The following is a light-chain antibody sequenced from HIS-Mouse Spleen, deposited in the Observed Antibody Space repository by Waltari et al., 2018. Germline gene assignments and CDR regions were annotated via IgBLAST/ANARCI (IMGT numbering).Light chain of an antibody. Sequence: QSVLTQPPSASGTPGQRVTIPCSGSSSHIGSNYVYWYHQLPGTAPKLLIYRNNQRPSGVPDRFSGSKSGTSASLAISGLRSEDEADYYCAAWDDSLSGVFGGGTKLTVL. V-gene: IGLV1-47*01. CDR3: AAWDDSLSGV. CDR2: RNN. J-gene: IGLJ2*01. CDR1: SSHIGSNY.